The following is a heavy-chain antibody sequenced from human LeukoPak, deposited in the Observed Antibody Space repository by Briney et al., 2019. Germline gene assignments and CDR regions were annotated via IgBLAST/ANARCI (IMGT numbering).Heavy chain of an antibody. CDR2: INAGNGDT. CDR3: ARWVGGPTGTTGLDS. Sequence: ASVKVSCKASGYTFTTYGIHWVRQAPGQGHHWMGWINAGNGDTKYSQTFQGRLTISRDTSANTAYMELSSLRSEDTAVYYCARWVGGPTGTTGLDSWGQGTLVTVSS. D-gene: IGHD1-1*01. J-gene: IGHJ4*02. CDR1: GYTFTTYG. V-gene: IGHV1-3*01.